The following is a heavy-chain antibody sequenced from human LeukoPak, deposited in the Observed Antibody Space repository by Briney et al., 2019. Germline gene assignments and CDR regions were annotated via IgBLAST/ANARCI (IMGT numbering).Heavy chain of an antibody. CDR1: GGTFSSYA. V-gene: IGHV1-69*01. D-gene: IGHD2-21*02. J-gene: IGHJ4*02. CDR2: IIPIFGTA. CDR3: ARARTVTAIRSYGFDY. Sequence: SVKVSCKASGGTFSSYAISWVRQAPGQGLEWMGGIIPIFGTANYAQKFQGRVTTTADESTSTAYMELSSLRSEDTAVYYCARARTVTAIRSYGFDYWGQGTLVTVSS.